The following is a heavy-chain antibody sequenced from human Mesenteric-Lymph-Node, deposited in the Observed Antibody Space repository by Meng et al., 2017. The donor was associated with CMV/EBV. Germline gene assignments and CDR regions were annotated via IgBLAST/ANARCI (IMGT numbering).Heavy chain of an antibody. D-gene: IGHD2-2*01. CDR2: IYYSGST. CDR3: ARERGGGDIVVVPAAKFDP. CDR1: GGSISSYY. J-gene: IGHJ5*02. Sequence: SETLSLTCTVSGGSISSYYWSWIRQPPGKGLEWIGYIYYSGSTNYNPPLKSRVTISVDTSKNQFSLKLSSVTAADTAVYYCARERGGGDIVVVPAAKFDPWGQGTLVTVSS. V-gene: IGHV4-59*01.